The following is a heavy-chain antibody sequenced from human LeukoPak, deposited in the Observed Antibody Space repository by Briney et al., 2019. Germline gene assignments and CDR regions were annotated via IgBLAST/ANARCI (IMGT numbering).Heavy chain of an antibody. J-gene: IGHJ4*02. D-gene: IGHD5-18*01. CDR2: IYYSGST. Sequence: PSETLSLTCTVSGGSISSSSYYWGWIRQPPGKGLEWIGSIYYSGSTYYNPSLKSRVTISVDTSKNQFSLKLSSVTAADTAVYYCARLELSYGLSHWGQGTLVTVSS. CDR1: GGSISSSSYY. CDR3: ARLELSYGLSH. V-gene: IGHV4-39*07.